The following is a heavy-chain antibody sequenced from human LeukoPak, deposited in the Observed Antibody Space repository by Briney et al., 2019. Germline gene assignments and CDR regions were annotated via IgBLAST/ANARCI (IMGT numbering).Heavy chain of an antibody. CDR1: GFTFSNAW. Sequence: PGGSLRLSCAASGFTFSNAWMSWVRQAPGKGLEWVGRIKSKTDGWTTDYAAPVKGRFTISRDDSKNTLYLQMNSLKTEDTAVYYCTTDRSNNYDILTGYFPPEGWFDPWGQGTLVTVSS. D-gene: IGHD3-9*01. V-gene: IGHV3-15*01. J-gene: IGHJ5*02. CDR2: IKSKTDGWTT. CDR3: TTDRSNNYDILTGYFPPEGWFDP.